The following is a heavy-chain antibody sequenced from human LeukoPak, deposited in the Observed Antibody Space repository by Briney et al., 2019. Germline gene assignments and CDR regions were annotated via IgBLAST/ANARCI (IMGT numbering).Heavy chain of an antibody. V-gene: IGHV4-59*01. CDR3: ARESGVMAAAGTTYGMDV. Sequence: SETLSLTCTVSGGSISSYYWSWIRQPPGKGLEWIGYIYYSGSTNYNPSLKSRVTISVDTSKNQFSLKLSSVTAADTAVYYCARESGVMAAAGTTYGMDVWGQGTTVTVSS. D-gene: IGHD6-13*01. CDR1: GGSISSYY. J-gene: IGHJ6*02. CDR2: IYYSGST.